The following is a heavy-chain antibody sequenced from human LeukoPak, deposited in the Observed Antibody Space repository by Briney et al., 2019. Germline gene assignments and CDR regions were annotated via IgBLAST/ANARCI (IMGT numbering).Heavy chain of an antibody. V-gene: IGHV3-53*01. Sequence: GGSLRLSCAASGFTFSSYAMNWVRQAPGKGLEWVSVSYSGGSTYSADSVKGRFTISRDNSKTTLYLQMNSLRVEDTAVYYCAGGTTVTTAFDYWGQGILVTVSS. J-gene: IGHJ4*02. D-gene: IGHD4-17*01. CDR3: AGGTTVTTAFDY. CDR2: SYSGGST. CDR1: GFTFSSYA.